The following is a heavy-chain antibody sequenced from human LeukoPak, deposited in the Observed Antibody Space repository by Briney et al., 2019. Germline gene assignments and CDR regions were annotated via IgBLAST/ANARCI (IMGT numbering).Heavy chain of an antibody. J-gene: IGHJ4*02. V-gene: IGHV4-4*07. D-gene: IGHD3-10*01. Sequence: SETLSLTCTVSGGSISSYYWSWIRQPAGKGLEWIGRIYTSGSTNYNPSLKSRVTISVDKSKNQFSLKLSSVTAADTAVYYCAGAVYGSGSYYVPYWGQGTLVTVSS. CDR1: GGSISSYY. CDR2: IYTSGST. CDR3: AGAVYGSGSYYVPY.